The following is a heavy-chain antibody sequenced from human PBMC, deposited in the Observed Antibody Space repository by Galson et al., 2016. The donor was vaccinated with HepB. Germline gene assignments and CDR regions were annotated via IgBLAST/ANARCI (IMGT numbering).Heavy chain of an antibody. J-gene: IGHJ6*02. CDR1: GYTVRHYA. D-gene: IGHD2-21*02. CDR3: AREMVTGSSDAYYYAMGV. Sequence: SLRLSCADAGYTVRHYAMSWVRQAPGKGLQWVSSINGDGDETKYADSVKGRFTISRDNSKNSLVLQMNGLKVDYTALYYCAREMVTGSSDAYYYAMGVWGRGTTVTVSS. V-gene: IGHV3-23*01. CDR2: INGDGDET.